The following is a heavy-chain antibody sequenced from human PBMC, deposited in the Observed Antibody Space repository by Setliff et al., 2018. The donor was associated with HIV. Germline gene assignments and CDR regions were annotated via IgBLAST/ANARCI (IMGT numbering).Heavy chain of an antibody. J-gene: IGHJ4*02. D-gene: IGHD3-3*01. Sequence: ASVKVSCKASGYTFTSYGISWVRQAPEQGLEWMGWISAYNGNTNYAQKLQGRVTMTTDTSTSTAYMELRSLRSDDTAVYYCAREGIERYQYYNFWSGYYTPDYWGQGTLVTVSS. V-gene: IGHV1-18*01. CDR3: AREGIERYQYYNFWSGYYTPDY. CDR2: ISAYNGNT. CDR1: GYTFTSYG.